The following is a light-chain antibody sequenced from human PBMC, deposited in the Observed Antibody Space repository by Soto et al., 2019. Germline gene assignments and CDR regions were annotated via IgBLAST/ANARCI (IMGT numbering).Light chain of an antibody. V-gene: IGKV1-39*01. CDR3: QQSYTTPRT. J-gene: IGKJ1*01. Sequence: DVQMTQSPSSLSASVGDSLTLTCRASQTVTSYLNWYQQKPGKAPRLLINAASNLQSGVPSRFRGSGSETDFTLTITSLQPEDFATYYCQQSYTTPRTFGQGTKVEIQ. CDR1: QTVTSY. CDR2: AAS.